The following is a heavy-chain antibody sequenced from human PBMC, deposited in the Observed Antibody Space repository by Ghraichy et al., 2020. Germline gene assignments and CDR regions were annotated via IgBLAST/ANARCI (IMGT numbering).Heavy chain of an antibody. V-gene: IGHV3-23*01. CDR2: ISGSGGSA. CDR3: AKDSAPGGLPDDAFDI. J-gene: IGHJ3*02. CDR1: GFTFYSYA. Sequence: GGSLRLSCAASGFTFYSYAMSWVRQAPGKGLEWVSGISGSGGSAYYADSVKGRFTISRDNSKNTMYVQMNSLRAEDTALYYCAKDSAPGGLPDDAFDIWGPGTMVTVSS. D-gene: IGHD3-16*01.